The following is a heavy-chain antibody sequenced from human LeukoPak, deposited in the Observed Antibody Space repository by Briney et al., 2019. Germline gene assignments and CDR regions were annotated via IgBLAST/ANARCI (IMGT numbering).Heavy chain of an antibody. CDR1: GFSFRSYA. J-gene: IGHJ4*02. Sequence: GGSLRLSCAASGFSFRSYAMSWVRQAPGKGLEWVSIISASGGAANYADSAKGRFTISGDSARNTQYLQMNTMRAEDTAVYYYSKGCVRHQMLFCFDSWGQGTPVTVSS. V-gene: IGHV3-23*01. CDR2: ISASGGAA. CDR3: SKGCVRHQMLFCFDS. D-gene: IGHD2-2*01.